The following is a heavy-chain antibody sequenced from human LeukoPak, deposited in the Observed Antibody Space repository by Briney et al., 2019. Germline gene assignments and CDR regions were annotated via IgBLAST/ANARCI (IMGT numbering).Heavy chain of an antibody. CDR3: ASQILTGYLYDAFDI. CDR1: GFTFSNAW. D-gene: IGHD3-9*01. V-gene: IGHV4-59*10. J-gene: IGHJ3*02. CDR2: IYTSGST. Sequence: GSLRLSCAASGFTFSNAWMSWVRQAPGKGLEWVGRIYTSGSTNYNPSLKSRVTMSVDTSKNQFSLKLSSVTAADTAVYYCASQILTGYLYDAFDIWGQGTMVTVSS.